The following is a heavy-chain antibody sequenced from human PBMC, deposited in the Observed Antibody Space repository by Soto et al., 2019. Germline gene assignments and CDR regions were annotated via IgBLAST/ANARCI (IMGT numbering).Heavy chain of an antibody. D-gene: IGHD4-17*01. Sequence: GGSLRLSCAASGFTFSSYSMNWVRQAPGKGLEWVSSISSSSSYIYYADSVKGRFTISRDNAKNSLYLQMNSLRAEDTAVYYCARFYGDGPYFDYWGQGTLVTVSS. CDR3: ARFYGDGPYFDY. CDR2: ISSSSSYI. V-gene: IGHV3-21*01. J-gene: IGHJ4*02. CDR1: GFTFSSYS.